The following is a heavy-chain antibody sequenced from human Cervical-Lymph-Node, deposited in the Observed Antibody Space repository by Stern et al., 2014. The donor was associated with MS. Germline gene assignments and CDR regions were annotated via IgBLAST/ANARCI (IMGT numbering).Heavy chain of an antibody. CDR3: ARGRSGSYWGAFDI. CDR1: GFTFSSYD. V-gene: IGHV3-13*01. CDR2: IGTAGDT. D-gene: IGHD1-26*01. Sequence: EVQLVESGGGLVQPGGSLRLSCAASGFTFSSYDMHWVRQATGKGLEWVSAIGTAGDTYYPGSVKGRFTIYRENAKKCLYLQMNSLRAGDTAVYYCARGRSGSYWGAFDIWGQGTMVTVSS. J-gene: IGHJ3*02.